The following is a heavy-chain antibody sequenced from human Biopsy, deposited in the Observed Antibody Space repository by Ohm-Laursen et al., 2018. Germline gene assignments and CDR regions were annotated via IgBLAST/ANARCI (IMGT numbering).Heavy chain of an antibody. V-gene: IGHV1-18*01. CDR3: ARDRTPYYDFWSGKSFDNWFDP. Sequence: ASSVKVSCKASGYTFTNYGISWVRQAPGQGLEWMGWINAYNGNTNYAQKLQGRVTMTTDTSTSTAYMELRSLRSDDTALYYCARDRTPYYDFWSGKSFDNWFDPWGQGTLVTVSS. J-gene: IGHJ5*02. CDR2: INAYNGNT. D-gene: IGHD3-3*01. CDR1: GYTFTNYG.